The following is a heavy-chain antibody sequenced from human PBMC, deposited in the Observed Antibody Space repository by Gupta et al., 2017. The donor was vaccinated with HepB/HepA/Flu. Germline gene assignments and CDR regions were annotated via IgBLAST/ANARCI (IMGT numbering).Heavy chain of an antibody. D-gene: IGHD1-26*01. CDR2: IYGLNTT. CDR1: GFSVSNNY. CDR3: TRGGIVGTN. V-gene: IGHV3-66*01. J-gene: IGHJ4*02. Sequence: VQLVESGVGLVQPGGSLRRSCEASGFSVSNNYMSWVRQAPGKGLEWVSIIYGLNTTYYADSVKGRFNISRDSSKNTVYLQINKSKVEDTAVYYCTRGGIVGTNWGQGTLVTVSS.